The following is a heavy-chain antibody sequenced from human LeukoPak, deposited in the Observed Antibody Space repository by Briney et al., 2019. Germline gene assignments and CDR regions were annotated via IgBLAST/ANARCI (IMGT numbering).Heavy chain of an antibody. CDR2: IYYSGST. CDR1: VGSISDYY. V-gene: IGHV4-59*01. D-gene: IGHD6-19*01. CDR3: ARAHSSGWLVDY. Sequence: PSETLSLTCTVSVGSISDYYWSWIRQAPGKGLEWIGYIYYSGSTNYNPSLKSRVTISVDTSKNQFSLKLSSVTAADTAVYYCARAHSSGWLVDYWGQGTLVTVSS. J-gene: IGHJ4*02.